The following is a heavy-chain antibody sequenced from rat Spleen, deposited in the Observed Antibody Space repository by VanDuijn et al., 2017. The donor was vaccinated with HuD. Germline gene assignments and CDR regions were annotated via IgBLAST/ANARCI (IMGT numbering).Heavy chain of an antibody. V-gene: IGHV5-7*01. CDR2: ISYADTSGHSGT. J-gene: IGHJ2*01. D-gene: IGHD1-9*01. Sequence: EVQLVESGGGLVQPGRSLHLSCAASGFTFSDYYMAWVRQVPTKGLEWVATISYADTSGHSGTYYRDSVKGRFTISRDNAKSTLSLQMDSLGSEDTATYYCARRHYGYTDYFDYWGQGVMVTVSS. CDR3: ARRHYGYTDYFDY. CDR1: GFTFSDYY.